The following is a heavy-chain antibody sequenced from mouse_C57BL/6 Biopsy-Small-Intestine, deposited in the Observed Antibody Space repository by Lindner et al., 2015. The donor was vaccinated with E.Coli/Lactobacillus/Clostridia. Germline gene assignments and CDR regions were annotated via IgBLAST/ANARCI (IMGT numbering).Heavy chain of an antibody. D-gene: IGHD1-1*01. V-gene: IGHV1-19*01. CDR2: INPYNGGT. Sequence: VQLQESGPELVKPGASVKISCKASGYSFTDYNMNWVKQSNGKSLEWIGVINPYNGGTSYNQKFKGKATLTVDKSSSTAYMELNSLTSEDSAVYYCARWGTTVVFDYWGQGTTLTVSS. J-gene: IGHJ2*01. CDR1: GYSFTDYN. CDR3: ARWGTTVVFDY.